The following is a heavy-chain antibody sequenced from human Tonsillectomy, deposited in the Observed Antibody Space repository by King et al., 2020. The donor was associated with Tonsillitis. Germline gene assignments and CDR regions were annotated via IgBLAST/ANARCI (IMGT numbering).Heavy chain of an antibody. CDR2: ISAYNGNT. CDR1: GYTFSNYG. D-gene: IGHD2-2*01. Sequence: VQLVESGTEVKKPGASVKVSCKASGYTFSNYGISWVRQAPGQGLEWMGWISAYNGNTNYAEKFQGRVTMTTETSTTTASMELRSLRSDDTAVYYCARVDIVVVPDTPNGGWFDPWGQGTLVTVSS. V-gene: IGHV1-18*01. CDR3: ARVDIVVVPDTPNGGWFDP. J-gene: IGHJ5*02.